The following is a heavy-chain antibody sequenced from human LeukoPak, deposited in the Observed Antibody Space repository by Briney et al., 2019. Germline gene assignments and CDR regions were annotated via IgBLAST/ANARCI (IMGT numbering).Heavy chain of an antibody. CDR1: GGTFSSYA. CDR3: ASRIVATNWFDP. V-gene: IGHV1-69*13. Sequence: ASVTASCKASGGTFSSYAISWVRQAPGQGLEWMGGIIPIFGTANYAQKFQGRVTITADESTSTAYMELSSLRSEDTAVYYCASRIVATNWFDPWGQGTLVTVSS. CDR2: IIPIFGTA. D-gene: IGHD1-26*01. J-gene: IGHJ5*02.